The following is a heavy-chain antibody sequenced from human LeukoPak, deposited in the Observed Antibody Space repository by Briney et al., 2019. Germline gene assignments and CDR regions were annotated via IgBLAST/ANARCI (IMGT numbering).Heavy chain of an antibody. D-gene: IGHD6-19*01. V-gene: IGHV4-59*01. CDR3: ARHGYSSGSLAWFDP. CDR2: IYYSGST. Sequence: SETLSLTCTVAGGSISSYYWSWIRQPPGKGLEWIGYIYYSGSTNYNPSLKSRVTISVDTSKNQFSLKLSSVTAADTAVYYCARHGYSSGSLAWFDPWGQGPRSPSPQ. J-gene: IGHJ5*02. CDR1: GGSISSYY.